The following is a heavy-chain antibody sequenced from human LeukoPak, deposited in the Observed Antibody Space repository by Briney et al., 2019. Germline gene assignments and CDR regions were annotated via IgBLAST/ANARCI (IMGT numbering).Heavy chain of an antibody. D-gene: IGHD5-18*01. J-gene: IGHJ4*02. V-gene: IGHV1-2*02. Sequence: GSSVKVSCKASGGTFSSYAISWVRQAPGQGLEWMGWINPNSGGTNYAQKFQGRVTMARDTSISTAYMELSRLRSDDTAVYYCARGPQYPSPAMGPFDYWGQGTLVTVSS. CDR1: GGTFSSYA. CDR3: ARGPQYPSPAMGPFDY. CDR2: INPNSGGT.